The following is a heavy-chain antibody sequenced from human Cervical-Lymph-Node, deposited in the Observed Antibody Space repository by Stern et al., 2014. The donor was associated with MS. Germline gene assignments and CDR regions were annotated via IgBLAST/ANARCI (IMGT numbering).Heavy chain of an antibody. D-gene: IGHD3-22*01. J-gene: IGHJ4*02. CDR3: ARDRSLGVTPFFDN. CDR1: GGTFSNYA. Sequence: VQLVESGAEVKKPGSSVKVSCKASGGTFSNYAIAWVRQAPGQGLEWMGGIIPILGTSTYAQKFQGRVTITADDFLNTALIELSSLRSEDTAVYYCARDRSLGVTPFFDNWGQGTLVTVSS. CDR2: IIPILGTS. V-gene: IGHV1-69*01.